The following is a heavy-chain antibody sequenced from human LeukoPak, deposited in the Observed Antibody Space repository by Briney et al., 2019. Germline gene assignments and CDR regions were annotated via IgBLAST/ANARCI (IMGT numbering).Heavy chain of an antibody. V-gene: IGHV3-20*04. CDR2: INWNGANT. CDR1: GFTFDDFG. J-gene: IGHJ6*03. CDR3: AREHYFYHMDG. Sequence: PGGSLRLSCAASGFTFDDFGMSWVRQAPGKGLEWVSGINWNGANTGYADSVKGRFTISRDNAENSLYLQMNSLRAEDTAVYYCAREHYFYHMDGWGEGTTVTVSS.